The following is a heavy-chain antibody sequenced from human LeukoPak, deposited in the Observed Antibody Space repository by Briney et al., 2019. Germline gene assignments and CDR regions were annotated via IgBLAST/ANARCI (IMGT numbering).Heavy chain of an antibody. CDR2: IIPIFGTA. Sequence: SVKVSCKASGGTFRSYAISWVRQASGQGLEWMGGIIPIFGTANYAQKFQGRVTITADESTSTAYMELSSLRSEDTAVYYCARDQGYRYGYSDFDYWGQGTLVTVSS. V-gene: IGHV1-69*13. J-gene: IGHJ4*02. CDR1: GGTFRSYA. CDR3: ARDQGYRYGYSDFDY. D-gene: IGHD5-18*01.